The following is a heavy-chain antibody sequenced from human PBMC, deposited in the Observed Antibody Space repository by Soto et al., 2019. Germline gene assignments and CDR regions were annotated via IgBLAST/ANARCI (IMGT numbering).Heavy chain of an antibody. V-gene: IGHV4-30-2*01. CDR3: ARGWREFDY. CDR1: GGSISSGGYA. Sequence: PSETLSLTCAVSGGSISSGGYAWSWIRQPPGKGLEWIGYIYHSESTYYNPSLKSRVTISVDRSKNQFSLKLSSVTAADTAVYYCARGWREFDYWGQGTLVTVSS. D-gene: IGHD1-1*01. CDR2: IYHSEST. J-gene: IGHJ4*02.